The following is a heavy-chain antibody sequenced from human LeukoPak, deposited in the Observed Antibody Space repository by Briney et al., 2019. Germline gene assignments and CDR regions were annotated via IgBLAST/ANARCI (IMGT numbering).Heavy chain of an antibody. CDR1: GFTLSSYW. D-gene: IGHD4-23*01. CDR3: ARYIETPRRDLDY. J-gene: IGHJ4*02. Sequence: GGSLKLSCAASGFTLSSYWMSWVRQAPGKGLEWVARIKQDGSEKHYVDSVKGRFTISRDNAKNSVYLQMNTLRAEDTAVYYCARYIETPRRDLDYWGQGTLVTVSS. V-gene: IGHV3-7*01. CDR2: IKQDGSEK.